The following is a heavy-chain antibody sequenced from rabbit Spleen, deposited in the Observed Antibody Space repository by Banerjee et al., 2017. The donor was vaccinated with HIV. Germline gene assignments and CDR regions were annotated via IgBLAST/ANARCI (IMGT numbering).Heavy chain of an antibody. CDR3: ARDLTDVIGWNFGW. D-gene: IGHD1-1*01. J-gene: IGHJ4*01. CDR1: GFDFSSAYD. CDR2: IYTSSGST. V-gene: IGHV1S43*01. Sequence: QEQLVESGGGLVQPGASLTLTCKASGFDFSSAYDMCWVRQAPGKGLEWIACIYTSSGSTWYASWVNGRFTISSDNAQSTVDLQMNSLTAADTATYFCARDLTDVIGWNFGWWGQGTLVTVS.